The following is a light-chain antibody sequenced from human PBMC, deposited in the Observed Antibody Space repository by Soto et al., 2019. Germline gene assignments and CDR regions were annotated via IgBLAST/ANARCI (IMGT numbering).Light chain of an antibody. Sequence: IVLTQSPATLSLSPGERASLSCRASPSVSSYLAWYQQKAGRAPRLLIYDASNRATGIPARFSGSGSGTDFTRTISSLEPEDFAVYYCQQRSNWPWTFGQGTKVEIK. CDR1: PSVSSY. V-gene: IGKV3-11*01. J-gene: IGKJ1*01. CDR3: QQRSNWPWT. CDR2: DAS.